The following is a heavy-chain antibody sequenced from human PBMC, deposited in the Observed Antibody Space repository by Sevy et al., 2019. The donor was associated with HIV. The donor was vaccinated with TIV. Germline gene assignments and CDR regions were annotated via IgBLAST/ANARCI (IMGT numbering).Heavy chain of an antibody. V-gene: IGHV4-31*03. CDR3: ARSKTTTVTFDY. CDR2: IFYSGST. Sequence: SETLSLTYTVSGGSISTGDYYWSWIRQHPGKGLEWVGYIFYSGSTYSNPSLKSRLTISVDTSKNQFSLKLSSVTAADSAMYYCARSKTTTVTFDYWGQGTLVTVSS. CDR1: GGSISTGDYY. D-gene: IGHD4-4*01. J-gene: IGHJ4*02.